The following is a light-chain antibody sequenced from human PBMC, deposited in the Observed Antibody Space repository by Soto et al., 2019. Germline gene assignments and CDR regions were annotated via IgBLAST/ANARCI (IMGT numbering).Light chain of an antibody. CDR1: SSDVGGYNF. CDR3: STYTSRSTLV. Sequence: QSVLTQPASVSGSPGQSITISCTGTSSDVGGYNFVSWYQQHPGKAPKLMIYDVTNRPSGVSNRFSGSKSGNTASLTISSLLPEDEADYYCSTYTSRSTLVFGGGTKVTVL. J-gene: IGLJ2*01. CDR2: DVT. V-gene: IGLV2-14*01.